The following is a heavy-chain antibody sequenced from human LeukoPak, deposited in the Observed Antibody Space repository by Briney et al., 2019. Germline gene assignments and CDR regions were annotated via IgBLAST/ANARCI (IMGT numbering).Heavy chain of an antibody. Sequence: SETLSLTCAVSGASISSYYWSWIRQPPGKGLQWSGYVYYSSSTNYNPSLKSRVTISVDTSKIQFSLKLSSVTAADTAVYYCARGGGLFDYGGLSYYYGMDVWGQGTTVTVSS. CDR1: GASISSYY. CDR2: VYYSSST. D-gene: IGHD4-23*01. J-gene: IGHJ6*02. CDR3: ARGGGLFDYGGLSYYYGMDV. V-gene: IGHV4-59*01.